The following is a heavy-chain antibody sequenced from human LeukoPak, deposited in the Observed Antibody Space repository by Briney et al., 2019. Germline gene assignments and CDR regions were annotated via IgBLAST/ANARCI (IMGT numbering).Heavy chain of an antibody. CDR3: ARGHDFWSGGS. CDR1: GFVFSKNG. V-gene: IGHV3-30*19. Sequence: GGSLTLSCAASGFVFSKNGMHWVHQAPGKGLEWVAVISYDGSNKYYADSVKGRFTISRDNSKNTLYLQMNSLRAEDTAVYYCARGHDFWSGGSGGQGTLVTVSS. J-gene: IGHJ4*02. D-gene: IGHD3-3*01. CDR2: ISYDGSNK.